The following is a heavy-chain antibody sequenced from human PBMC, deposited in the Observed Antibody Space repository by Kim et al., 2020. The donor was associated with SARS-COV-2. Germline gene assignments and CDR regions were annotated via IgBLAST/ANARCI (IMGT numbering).Heavy chain of an antibody. D-gene: IGHD3-22*01. CDR2: IWYDGSNK. CDR3: ARAKEEKWLLLRDIAFDI. CDR1: GFTFSSYG. Sequence: GGSLRLSCAASGFTFSSYGMHWVRQAPGKGLEWVAVIWYDGSNKYYADSVKGRFTISRDNSKNTLYLQMNSLRAEDTAVYYCARAKEEKWLLLRDIAFDIWGQGTMVTVSS. V-gene: IGHV3-33*01. J-gene: IGHJ3*02.